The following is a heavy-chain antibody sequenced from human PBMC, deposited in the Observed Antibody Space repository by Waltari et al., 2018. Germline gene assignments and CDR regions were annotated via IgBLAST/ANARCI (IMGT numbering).Heavy chain of an antibody. D-gene: IGHD6-6*01. J-gene: IGHJ2*01. CDR3: ARAPAARREYFDL. CDR1: GFTFSTYD. V-gene: IGHV3-13*01. CDR2: IGIAGDT. Sequence: EVQLVESGGGVVQPGGSLRLSCAASGFTFSTYDMHWVRQATGKGLEWVSAIGIAGDTYYPGSVRGRFTISRENAKNSLYLQMNSLRAGDTAVYYCARAPAARREYFDLWGRGTLVTVSS.